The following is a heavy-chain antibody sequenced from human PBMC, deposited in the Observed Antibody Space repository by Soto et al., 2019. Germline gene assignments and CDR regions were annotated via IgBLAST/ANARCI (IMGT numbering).Heavy chain of an antibody. J-gene: IGHJ5*02. CDR1: GGTFSSYS. CDR2: IIPIFGTA. Sequence: SVKVSCKASGGTFSSYSISWVRQAPGQGLEWMGGIIPIFGTANYAQKFQGRVTITADESTSTAYMELSSLRSEDTAVYYCARDLGYCSSTSCLNWFDPWGQGTLVTVSS. V-gene: IGHV1-69*13. D-gene: IGHD2-2*01. CDR3: ARDLGYCSSTSCLNWFDP.